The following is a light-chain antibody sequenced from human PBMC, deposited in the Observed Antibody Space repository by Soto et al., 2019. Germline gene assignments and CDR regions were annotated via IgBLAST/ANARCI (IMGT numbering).Light chain of an antibody. CDR1: QSVGSN. J-gene: IGKJ1*01. Sequence: EIVLTQSPATLSMSPGERATLSCRASQSVGSNLAWYQHKPGQAPRLLIYAASTRATGVPARFSGSGSATEFILSVSSLQSEDFAVYYCQQHNDWPPTWTFGQGTKVEIK. CDR3: QQHNDWPPTWT. V-gene: IGKV3-15*01. CDR2: AAS.